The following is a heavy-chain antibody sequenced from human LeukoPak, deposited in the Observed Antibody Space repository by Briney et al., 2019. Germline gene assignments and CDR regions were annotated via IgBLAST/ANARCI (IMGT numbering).Heavy chain of an antibody. CDR2: ISGSGGST. D-gene: IGHD7-27*01. Sequence: PGGSLRLSCAASGLTFSSYAMSWVRQAPGKGLEWVSAISGSGGSTYYADSVKGRFTISRDNSKNTLYLQMNSLRAEDTAVYYCAKDRLKLGHWYFDLWGRGTLVTVSS. J-gene: IGHJ2*01. V-gene: IGHV3-23*01. CDR3: AKDRLKLGHWYFDL. CDR1: GLTFSSYA.